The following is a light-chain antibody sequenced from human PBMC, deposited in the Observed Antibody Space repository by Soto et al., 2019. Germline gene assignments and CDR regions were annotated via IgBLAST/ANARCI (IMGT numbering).Light chain of an antibody. CDR3: AAWDYSLNGYV. Sequence: QSALAQPPSASGTPGQRVTISCSGSSSNIGSNTVNWYQQLPGTAPKLLIYSNNQRPSGVPDRFSGSKSGTSASLAISGLQSEDEADYYCAAWDYSLNGYVFGTGSMVTVL. CDR1: SSNIGSNT. V-gene: IGLV1-44*01. J-gene: IGLJ1*01. CDR2: SNN.